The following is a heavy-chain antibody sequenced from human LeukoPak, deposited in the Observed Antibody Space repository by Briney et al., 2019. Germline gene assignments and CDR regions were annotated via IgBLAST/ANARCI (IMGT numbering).Heavy chain of an antibody. J-gene: IGHJ4*02. CDR3: AKRDPNYGVSDH. V-gene: IGHV3-23*01. D-gene: IGHD4-17*01. CDR1: GFTFRSHA. Sequence: PGGSLRLSCVGSGFTFRSHAMSWVRQAPEKGLEFVSGIYENGGTTYYADSVKGRFSISRDNSKNTLYLQMDSLRGEDTAVYYCAKRDPNYGVSDHWGQGTLVTVSS. CDR2: IYENGGTT.